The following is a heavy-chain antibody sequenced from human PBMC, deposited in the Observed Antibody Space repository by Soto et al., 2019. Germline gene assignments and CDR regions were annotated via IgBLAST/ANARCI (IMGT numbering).Heavy chain of an antibody. Sequence: QVQLVESGGGVVQPGRSLRLSCAASGFTFSSYGMHWVRQAPGKGLEWVAVISYDGSNKYYADSVKGRFTISRDNSKNTLYLQMNSLRAEDTAVYYCAKDLVGLERRGSLCDYWGQGTLVTVSS. D-gene: IGHD2-8*02. CDR1: GFTFSSYG. V-gene: IGHV3-30*18. J-gene: IGHJ4*02. CDR2: ISYDGSNK. CDR3: AKDLVGLERRGSLCDY.